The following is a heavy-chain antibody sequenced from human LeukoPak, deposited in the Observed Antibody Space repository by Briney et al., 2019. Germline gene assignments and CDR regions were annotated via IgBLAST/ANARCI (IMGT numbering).Heavy chain of an antibody. Sequence: GESLKISCTGSGYTFSSYLIGWVRQMPGKGLEWMGFIFPADSHTTYSPSFQGQVTISADKSISTAYLQWSSLKASDTAMYYCARLGYVDTAMVFWGQGTLVTVSS. J-gene: IGHJ4*02. CDR1: GYTFSSYL. V-gene: IGHV5-51*01. CDR3: ARLGYVDTAMVF. D-gene: IGHD5-18*01. CDR2: IFPADSHT.